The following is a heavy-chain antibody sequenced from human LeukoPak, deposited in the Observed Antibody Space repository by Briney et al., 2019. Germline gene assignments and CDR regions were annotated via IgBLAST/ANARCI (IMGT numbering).Heavy chain of an antibody. V-gene: IGHV3-30-3*01. D-gene: IGHD4-23*01. Sequence: PGRSLRLSCAASGFTFSSYAMHWVRQAPGKGLEWVAVISYDGSNKYYADSVKGRFTISRDNSKNTLYLQMNSLRAEDTAVYYCARLVGGGTASFDYWGQGTLVTVSS. CDR3: ARLVGGGTASFDY. CDR1: GFTFSSYA. J-gene: IGHJ4*02. CDR2: ISYDGSNK.